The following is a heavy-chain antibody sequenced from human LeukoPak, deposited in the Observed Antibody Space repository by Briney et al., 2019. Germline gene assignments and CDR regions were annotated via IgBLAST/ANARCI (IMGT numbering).Heavy chain of an antibody. CDR3: ARDRTVGSSRPAFDI. Sequence: GGSLRLSCAASGFTFSIYEMNWVRQAPGKGLQWVSVIYSGGSTYCADSVKGRFTISRDNSRNTLYLQMSSLRAEDTAVYYCARDRTVGSSRPAFDIWGQGTLVTVSS. CDR1: GFTFSIYE. CDR2: IYSGGST. J-gene: IGHJ3*02. D-gene: IGHD6-13*01. V-gene: IGHV3-66*01.